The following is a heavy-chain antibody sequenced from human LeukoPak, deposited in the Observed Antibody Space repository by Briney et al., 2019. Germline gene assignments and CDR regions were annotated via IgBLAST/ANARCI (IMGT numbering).Heavy chain of an antibody. CDR3: AEALNYDFWSGMVDY. Sequence: GGSLRLSCAASGFTFSSYGMHWVRQAPGKGLEWVSGISWNSGSIGYADSVKGRFTISRDNAKNSLYLQMNSLRAEDTALYYCAEALNYDFWSGMVDYWGQGTLVTVSS. V-gene: IGHV3-9*01. D-gene: IGHD3-3*01. CDR2: ISWNSGSI. J-gene: IGHJ4*02. CDR1: GFTFSSYG.